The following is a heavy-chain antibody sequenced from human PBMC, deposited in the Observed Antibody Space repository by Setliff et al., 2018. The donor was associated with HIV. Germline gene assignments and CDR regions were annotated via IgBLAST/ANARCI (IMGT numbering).Heavy chain of an antibody. CDR1: GYTFTGYF. CDR2: INPNTGDT. J-gene: IGHJ4*02. Sequence: GASVKVSCKASGYTFTGYFIHWVRQAPGQGLEWMGRINPNTGDTNYAQKFQGRVTMTRDTSISTAYMELSRLRSDDTAVYYCARVEEWELPYSDYWGQGTLVTVSS. CDR3: ARVEEWELPYSDY. D-gene: IGHD1-26*01. V-gene: IGHV1-2*06.